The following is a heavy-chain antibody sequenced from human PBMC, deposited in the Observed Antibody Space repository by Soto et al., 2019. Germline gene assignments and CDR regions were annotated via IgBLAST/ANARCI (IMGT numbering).Heavy chain of an antibody. CDR1: GFTFSSYA. CDR3: EKDRQKHPRPDAFDI. J-gene: IGHJ3*02. Sequence: PGVSLRLSCAASGFTFSSYAMSWVRQAPGKGLEWVSAISGSGGSTYYADSVKGRFTISRDNSKNTLYLQMNSLRAEDTAVYYCEKDRQKHPRPDAFDIWGQGTMVNVSS. D-gene: IGHD2-21*01. CDR2: ISGSGGST. V-gene: IGHV3-23*01.